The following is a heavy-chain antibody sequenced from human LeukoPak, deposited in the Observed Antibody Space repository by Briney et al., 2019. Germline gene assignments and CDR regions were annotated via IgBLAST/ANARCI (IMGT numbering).Heavy chain of an antibody. Sequence: SETLSLTCTVSGGSISSYYWSWIRQPAGKGLEWIGRIYTSGSTNYNPSLKSRVTMSVDTSKNQFSLKLSSVTAADTAVYYCARSPPAFYCSSTSCRAMDVWGKGTTVTVSS. J-gene: IGHJ6*03. CDR3: ARSPPAFYCSSTSCRAMDV. CDR2: IYTSGST. V-gene: IGHV4-4*07. CDR1: GGSISSYY. D-gene: IGHD2-2*01.